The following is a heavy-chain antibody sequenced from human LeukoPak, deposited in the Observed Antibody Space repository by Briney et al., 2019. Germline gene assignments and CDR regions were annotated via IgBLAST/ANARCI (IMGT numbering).Heavy chain of an antibody. V-gene: IGHV3-74*01. J-gene: IGHJ4*02. CDR2: IKGDGIST. Sequence: PGGSLRLSSAASGFDFSSNWMHWVRHAPGQGLVWVSRIKGDGISTNYADSVKGRFTISRDIAKNTLYLQMNSLRAEDTGVYYCAKDHYCSIDYWGWGTLITVSS. CDR1: GFDFSSNW. CDR3: AKDHYCSIDY. D-gene: IGHD2-15*01.